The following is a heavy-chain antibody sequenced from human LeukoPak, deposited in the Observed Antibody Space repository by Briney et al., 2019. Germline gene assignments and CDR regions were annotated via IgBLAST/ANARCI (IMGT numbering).Heavy chain of an antibody. D-gene: IGHD2-2*01. CDR1: GFTFSSYG. J-gene: IGHJ3*02. CDR2: ISSSSSYI. Sequence: PGGSLRLSCAASGFTFSSYGMNWVRQAPGKGLEWVSSISSSSSYIYYADSVKGRFTISRDNAKNSLYLQMNSLRAEDTAVYYCARERKVVPAAKDAFDIWGQGTMVTVSS. V-gene: IGHV3-21*01. CDR3: ARERKVVPAAKDAFDI.